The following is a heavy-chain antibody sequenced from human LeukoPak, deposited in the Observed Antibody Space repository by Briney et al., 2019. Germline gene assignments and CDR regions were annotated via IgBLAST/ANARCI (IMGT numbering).Heavy chain of an antibody. CDR1: GGSFSGYY. CDR3: ARRRLYYGSGSDFDY. Sequence: SETLSLTCAVYGGSFSGYYWSWIRQPPGKGLEWIGEINHSGSTNYNPSLKSRVTISVDTSKNQFSLKLSSVTAADTAVYYCARRRLYYGSGSDFDYWGQGTLVTVSS. J-gene: IGHJ4*02. V-gene: IGHV4-34*01. D-gene: IGHD3-10*01. CDR2: INHSGST.